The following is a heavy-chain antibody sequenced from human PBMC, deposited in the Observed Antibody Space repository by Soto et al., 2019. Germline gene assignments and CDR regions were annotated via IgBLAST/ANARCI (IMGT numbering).Heavy chain of an antibody. CDR1: GGSISSYY. CDR3: ARLEILTGYNLDY. Sequence: QVQLQESGPGLVKPSETLSLTCTVSGGSISSYYWRWIRQPPGKGLEWIGYIYYSGSTNYNPSLKSRVTISVDTSKNQFSLKLSSVTAADTAVYYCARLEILTGYNLDYWGQGTLVTVSS. D-gene: IGHD3-9*01. J-gene: IGHJ4*02. V-gene: IGHV4-59*08. CDR2: IYYSGST.